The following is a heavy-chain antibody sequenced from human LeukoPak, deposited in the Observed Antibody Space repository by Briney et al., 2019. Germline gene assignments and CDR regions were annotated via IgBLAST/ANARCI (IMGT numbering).Heavy chain of an antibody. CDR2: IYFSGIT. V-gene: IGHV4-39*07. J-gene: IGHJ4*02. Sequence: SETLSLTHTVSGGSISTSNYYWGWFRQPPGKGLEWIGSIYFSGITRFNPSLKSRVTMSVDASRNQFSLKLTSVTAAGTAVYFCAREPYSGQYNNYWGQGTLVTVSS. D-gene: IGHD1-26*01. CDR1: GGSISTSNYY. CDR3: AREPYSGQYNNY.